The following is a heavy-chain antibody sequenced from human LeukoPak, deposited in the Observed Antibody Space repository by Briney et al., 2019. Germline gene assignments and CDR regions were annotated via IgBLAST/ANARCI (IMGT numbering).Heavy chain of an antibody. CDR3: ARALWPYYFDY. Sequence: PGGSLRLSCAASGFTFSSYEMNWVRQAPGKGLEWVSYISSSGSTIYYADSVKGRFTISRDNSKNTLYLRMNSLRAEDTAVYYCARALWPYYFDYWGQGTLVTVSS. D-gene: IGHD2-21*01. V-gene: IGHV3-48*03. J-gene: IGHJ4*02. CDR2: ISSSGSTI. CDR1: GFTFSSYE.